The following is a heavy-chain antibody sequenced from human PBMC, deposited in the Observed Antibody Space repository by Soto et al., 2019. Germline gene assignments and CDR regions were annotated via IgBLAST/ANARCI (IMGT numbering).Heavy chain of an antibody. J-gene: IGHJ4*02. CDR2: MYWDEDK. CDR1: GFSLSTRGVA. Sequence: QITLKESGPTLVKPTQTLTLTCTFSGFSLSTRGVALGWFRQPPGKALEWLALMYWDEDKWYSPALKSSLTISNYTAKNQVVLTMTNVDPVDSATYYCAHRPRGYAYYFDYWGQGTLVTVSS. D-gene: IGHD5-12*01. V-gene: IGHV2-5*02. CDR3: AHRPRGYAYYFDY.